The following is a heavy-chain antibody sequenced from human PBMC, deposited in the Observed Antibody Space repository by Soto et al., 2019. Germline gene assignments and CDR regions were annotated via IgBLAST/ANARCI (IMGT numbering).Heavy chain of an antibody. CDR3: AKVPYYYYGMDV. CDR1: GFTSSSYA. J-gene: IGHJ6*02. Sequence: GGSLRLSCAASGFTSSSYAMSWVRQAPGKGLEWVSAISGSGGSTYYADSVKGRFTISRDNSKNTLYLQMNSLRAEDTAVYYCAKVPYYYYGMDVWGQGTTVTVSS. CDR2: ISGSGGST. V-gene: IGHV3-23*01.